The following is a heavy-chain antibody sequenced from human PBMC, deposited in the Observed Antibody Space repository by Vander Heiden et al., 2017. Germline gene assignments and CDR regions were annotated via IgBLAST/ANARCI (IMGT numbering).Heavy chain of an antibody. J-gene: IGHJ4*02. CDR2: IKSKSDGGTT. Sequence: EVQLVESGGGLVKPVGSLRLARAAPDFTLGISNAWMNWVRQAPGKGLEWVVRIKSKSDGGTTDYAAPVKGRFSISRDDSKNTMYLQMNSLKTEDTAVYFCTTDNNWTFEFWGQGALVTVSS. CDR3: TTDNNWTFEF. CDR1: DFTLGISNAW. D-gene: IGHD1-20*01. V-gene: IGHV3-15*07.